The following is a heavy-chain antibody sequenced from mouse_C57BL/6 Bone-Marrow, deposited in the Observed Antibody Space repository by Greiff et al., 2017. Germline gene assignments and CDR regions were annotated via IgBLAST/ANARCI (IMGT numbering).Heavy chain of an antibody. D-gene: IGHD2-4*01. J-gene: IGHJ4*01. Sequence: VQLKESGGGLVKPGGSLKLSCAASGFTFSSYAMSWVRQTPEKRLEWVATISDGGSYTYYPDNVKDRFTISRDNAKNNLYLQMSHLKSEDTAMYYCARVPPYDYEEGGYAMDYWGQGTSVTVCS. V-gene: IGHV5-4*01. CDR3: ARVPPYDYEEGGYAMDY. CDR2: ISDGGSYT. CDR1: GFTFSSYA.